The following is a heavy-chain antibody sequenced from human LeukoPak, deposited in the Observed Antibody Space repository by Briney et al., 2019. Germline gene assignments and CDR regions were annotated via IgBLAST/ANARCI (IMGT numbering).Heavy chain of an antibody. CDR2: ISYDGSNK. Sequence: GGSLRLSCAASGFTFSSYAMHWVRQAPGKGLEWVAVISYDGSNKYYADSVKGRFTISRDNSKNTLYLQMNSLRAEDTAVYYCAKDSCSSTSCHGVCVDYWGQGTLVTVSS. J-gene: IGHJ4*02. CDR1: GFTFSSYA. CDR3: AKDSCSSTSCHGVCVDY. D-gene: IGHD2-2*01. V-gene: IGHV3-30-3*01.